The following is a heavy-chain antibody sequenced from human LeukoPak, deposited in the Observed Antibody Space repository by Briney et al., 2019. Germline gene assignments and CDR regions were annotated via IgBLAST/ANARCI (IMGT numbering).Heavy chain of an antibody. Sequence: ASVKVSCKASGYTFTSYGISWVRQAPGQGLEWMGWISAYNGNTNYAQKLQGRVTMTTDTSTSTAYMELRSLRSDDTAVYYCAKSVGYCSSTSCPADYYYYYYMDVWGKGTTVTVSS. D-gene: IGHD2-2*01. J-gene: IGHJ6*03. CDR3: AKSVGYCSSTSCPADYYYYYYMDV. CDR1: GYTFTSYG. V-gene: IGHV1-18*01. CDR2: ISAYNGNT.